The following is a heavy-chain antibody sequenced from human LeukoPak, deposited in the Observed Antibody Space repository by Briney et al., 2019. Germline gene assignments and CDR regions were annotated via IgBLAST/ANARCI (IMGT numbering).Heavy chain of an antibody. CDR3: AKQEAYSNSKPFDY. CDR2: ISGSGGST. CDR1: GFTFNSYA. D-gene: IGHD4-11*01. V-gene: IGHV3-23*01. J-gene: IGHJ4*02. Sequence: GGSLRLSCVASGFTFNSYAMNWVRQAPGKGLEWVSVISGSGGSTYYADSAKGRFTISRDNSKNTLYLQMNSLRAEDTAAYYCAKQEAYSNSKPFDYWGQGTLVTVSS.